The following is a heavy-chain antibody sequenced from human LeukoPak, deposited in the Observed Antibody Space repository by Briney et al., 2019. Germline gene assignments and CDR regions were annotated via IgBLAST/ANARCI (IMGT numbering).Heavy chain of an antibody. CDR1: GFTFDDYA. V-gene: IGHV3-9*01. CDR2: ISWNSGSI. Sequence: GGSLRLSCAASGFTFDDYAMHWVRQAPGKGLEWVSGISWNSGSIGYADSVKGRFTISRDNAKSSLYLQMNSLRAEDTAVYYCARDKAVRGQQLGGDYYYYYMDVWGKGTTVTVSS. CDR3: ARDKAVRGQQLGGDYYYYYMDV. J-gene: IGHJ6*03. D-gene: IGHD3-10*01.